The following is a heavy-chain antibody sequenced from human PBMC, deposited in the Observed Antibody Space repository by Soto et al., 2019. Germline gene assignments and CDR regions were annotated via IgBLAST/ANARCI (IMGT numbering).Heavy chain of an antibody. CDR2: MNPNSGNT. J-gene: IGHJ5*02. V-gene: IGHV1-8*01. CDR3: ARVKGSGWLNWFDP. D-gene: IGHD6-19*01. Sequence: ASVKVSCKASGYTFTSYDINWVRQATGQGLEWMGWMNPNSGNTGYAQKFQGRVTMTRNTSTSTAYMELRSLRSDDTAVYYCARVKGSGWLNWFDPWGQGTPVTVSS. CDR1: GYTFTSYD.